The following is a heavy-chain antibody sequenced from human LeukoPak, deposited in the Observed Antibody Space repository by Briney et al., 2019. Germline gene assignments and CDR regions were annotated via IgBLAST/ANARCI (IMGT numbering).Heavy chain of an antibody. Sequence: SETLCLTCTVSGGSISGGRYFWGWIPQPPGKELEWIGTIFYSGSTYYNPSLQGRVTMSVDTSKNQFSLELRSVTAADTSLYYCARHLTNWESVAAPPASDAFGIWGQGAMVTVSS. CDR1: GGSISGGRYF. CDR3: ARHLTNWESVAAPPASDAFGI. D-gene: IGHD6-19*01. J-gene: IGHJ3*02. V-gene: IGHV4-39*01. CDR2: IFYSGST.